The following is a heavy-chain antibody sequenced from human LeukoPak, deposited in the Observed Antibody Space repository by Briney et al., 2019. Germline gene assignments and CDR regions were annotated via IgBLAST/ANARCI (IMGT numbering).Heavy chain of an antibody. D-gene: IGHD1-26*01. V-gene: IGHV4-30-4*01. CDR1: GGSISSGDYY. CDR3: ARVPSGSYYFFDY. J-gene: IGHJ4*02. Sequence: SETLSLTCTVSGGSISSGDYYWSWIRQPPGKGLEWIGYIYYSGSTYYNPSLKSRVTISVDTSKNQFSLKLSSVTAADTAVYYCARVPSGSYYFFDYWGQGTLVTVSS. CDR2: IYYSGST.